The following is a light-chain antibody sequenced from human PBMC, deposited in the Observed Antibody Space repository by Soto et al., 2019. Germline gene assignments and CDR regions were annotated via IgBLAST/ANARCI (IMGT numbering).Light chain of an antibody. J-gene: IGKJ1*01. CDR2: KAS. CDR1: QSVSFW. V-gene: IGKV1-5*03. Sequence: DIQITQSPSSLSESVVDRVTITFRASQSVSFWLAWYQQKPGKAPKLLIYKASTLESGVPSRFSGGGFGTEFTLTISSLQPDDYATYYCQQYQTFWTFGQGTKGDIK. CDR3: QQYQTFWT.